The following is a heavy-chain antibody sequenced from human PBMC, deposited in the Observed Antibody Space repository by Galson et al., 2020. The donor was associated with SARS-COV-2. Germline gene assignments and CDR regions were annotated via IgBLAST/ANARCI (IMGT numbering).Heavy chain of an antibody. CDR1: GDSIVSSGSY. CDR3: ARQIGVNDDFDI. D-gene: IGHD3-22*01. J-gene: IGHJ3*02. V-gene: IGHV4-39*07. CDR2: MYYSGNA. Sequence: SETLSLTCTVSGDSIVSSGSYWGWIRQPPGRGLEWIGSMYYSGNARYNPSLRSRVTISIDTSKNKVSLQMSSVTAADTAVYYCARQIGVNDDFDIWGQGTMVKVSS.